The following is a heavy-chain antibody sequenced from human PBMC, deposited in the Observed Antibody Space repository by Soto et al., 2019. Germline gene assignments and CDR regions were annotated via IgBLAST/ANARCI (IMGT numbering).Heavy chain of an antibody. J-gene: IGHJ6*03. CDR2: INEVGSSK. Sequence: HPGGSLRLSCVASGFTFDNYAMSWFRQAPGKGLEWVSGINEVGSSKWYSDSVRGRFTTSRDNSKNILDLQMNSLRVEDTAIYYCAKDYPRAGISSMVVVTGALVFMDVWGRGTTVTVSS. D-gene: IGHD2-15*01. CDR1: GFTFDNYA. CDR3: AKDYPRAGISSMVVVTGALVFMDV. V-gene: IGHV3-23*01.